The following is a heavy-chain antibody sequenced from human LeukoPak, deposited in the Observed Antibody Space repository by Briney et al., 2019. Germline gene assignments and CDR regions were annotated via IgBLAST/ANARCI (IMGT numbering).Heavy chain of an antibody. CDR2: ISKSAGRT. J-gene: IGHJ4*02. D-gene: IGHD2-2*01. Sequence: GGSLRLSCATSGFTFSSYAMNWVRQVPGKGLEWVSVISKSAGRTDYADSVKGRFTISRDNSKDTLYLQMDSLRAEDTAVYYCAKGVVVAPDVTPFDYWGQGTLVTVSS. V-gene: IGHV3-23*01. CDR3: AKGVVVAPDVTPFDY. CDR1: GFTFSSYA.